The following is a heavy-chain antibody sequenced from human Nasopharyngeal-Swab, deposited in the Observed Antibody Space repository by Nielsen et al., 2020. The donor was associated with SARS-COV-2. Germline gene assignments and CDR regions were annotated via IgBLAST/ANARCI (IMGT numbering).Heavy chain of an antibody. J-gene: IGHJ3*02. CDR2: ISSNGGST. Sequence: WIRQPPGKGLEYVSAISSNGGSTYYANSVKGRFTISRDNSKNTLYLQMGSLRAEDMAVYYCARDPGWGRDGAFDIWGQGTMVTVSS. D-gene: IGHD1-14*01. V-gene: IGHV3-64*01. CDR3: ARDPGWGRDGAFDI.